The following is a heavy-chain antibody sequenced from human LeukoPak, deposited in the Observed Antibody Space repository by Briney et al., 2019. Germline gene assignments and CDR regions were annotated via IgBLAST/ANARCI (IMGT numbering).Heavy chain of an antibody. V-gene: IGHV4-61*02. Sequence: PSETLSLTCTVSGGSISSNSYYWSWIRQPAGKGLEWIGRIYTSGSTNYNPSLKSRVTISVDTSKNQFSLKLSSVTAADTAVYYCARGVGTTTGWFDPWGQGTLVIVSS. J-gene: IGHJ5*02. CDR1: GGSISSNSYY. CDR2: IYTSGST. D-gene: IGHD1-26*01. CDR3: ARGVGTTTGWFDP.